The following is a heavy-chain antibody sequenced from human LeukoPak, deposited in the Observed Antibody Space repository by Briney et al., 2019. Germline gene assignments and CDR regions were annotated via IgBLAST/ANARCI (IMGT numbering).Heavy chain of an antibody. V-gene: IGHV3-74*01. Sequence: GGSLRLSCAASGFTFSSYSMNWVRQAPGKGLVWVSRINSDESTTTYADSVKGRFTISRDNAKNTLYLLNSLRAEDTAVYYCVRVKVGSWDWFDPWGQGTLVTVSS. CDR1: GFTFSSYS. D-gene: IGHD1-26*01. CDR3: VRVKVGSWDWFDP. J-gene: IGHJ5*02. CDR2: INSDESTT.